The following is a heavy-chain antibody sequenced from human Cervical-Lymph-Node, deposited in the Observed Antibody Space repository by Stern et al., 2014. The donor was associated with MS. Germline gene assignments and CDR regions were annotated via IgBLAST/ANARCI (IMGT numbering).Heavy chain of an antibody. CDR3: ANLHLSGSYYFDY. D-gene: IGHD3-3*01. V-gene: IGHV3-23*04. CDR1: GFTFSSYA. J-gene: IGHJ4*02. CDR2: ISGSGGST. Sequence: EVQLVESGAGLEQPGGSLRLSCAASGFTFSSYAMSWVRQAPGKGLEWVSAISGSGGSTYYADSVKGRFTISRDNSKNTLYLQMNSLRAEDTAVYYCANLHLSGSYYFDYWGQGTLVTVSS.